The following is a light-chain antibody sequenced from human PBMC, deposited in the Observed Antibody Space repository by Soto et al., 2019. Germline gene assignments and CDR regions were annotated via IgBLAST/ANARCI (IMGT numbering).Light chain of an antibody. CDR3: QSYATGLSVLYV. J-gene: IGLJ1*01. Sequence: QSVLTQPPSVSGAPGQRVTISCTGSSSNIGAGYDVHWYQQLPGTAPKLLIYGNNNRPSGVPDRFSGSESGTSASLAVTGLQAEDEADYYCQSYATGLSVLYVFGTGTKVTVL. CDR1: SSNIGAGYD. CDR2: GNN. V-gene: IGLV1-40*01.